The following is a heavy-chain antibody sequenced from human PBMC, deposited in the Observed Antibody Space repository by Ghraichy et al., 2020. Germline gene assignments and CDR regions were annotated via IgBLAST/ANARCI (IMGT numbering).Heavy chain of an antibody. V-gene: IGHV4-4*07. CDR1: GGSISSYY. CDR2: IYTSGST. CDR3: ARDELGYCSSTSCLYYYYYYMDV. D-gene: IGHD2-2*01. Sequence: ESLNISCTVSGGSISSYYWSWIRQPAGKGLEWIGRIYTSGSTNYNPSLKSRVTMSVDTSKNQFSLKLSSVTAADTAVYYCARDELGYCSSTSCLYYYYYYMDVWGKGTTVTVSS. J-gene: IGHJ6*03.